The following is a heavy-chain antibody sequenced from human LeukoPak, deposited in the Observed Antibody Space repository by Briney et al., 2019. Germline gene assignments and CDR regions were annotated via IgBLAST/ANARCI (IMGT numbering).Heavy chain of an antibody. CDR1: GYTFTGYY. V-gene: IGHV1-2*06. D-gene: IGHD2-2*01. Sequence: ASVKVSCKTSGYTFTGYYIHWVRQAPGQGLEWMGRISPYSGGTKYTQKFQGRVTMTRDTSISTAYMELSSLRSEDTAVYYCARRWGPLCSSASCYWRDWYFDLWGRGTLVTVSS. CDR3: ARRWGPLCSSASCYWRDWYFDL. CDR2: ISPYSGGT. J-gene: IGHJ2*01.